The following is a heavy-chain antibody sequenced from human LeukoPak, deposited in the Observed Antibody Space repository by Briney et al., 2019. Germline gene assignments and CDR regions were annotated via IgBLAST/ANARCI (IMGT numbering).Heavy chain of an antibody. CDR3: ARLNEVPAATIDY. V-gene: IGHV4-34*01. Sequence: SETLSLTCAVYGGSFTGNYWRWIRQPPGKGLEWIGEINHSGSTNYNPSLKSRVTISVDTSKNQFSLKLSFVTAADTAVYYCARLNEVPAATIDYWGQGTLVTVSS. J-gene: IGHJ4*02. CDR1: GGSFTGNY. CDR2: INHSGST. D-gene: IGHD2-2*01.